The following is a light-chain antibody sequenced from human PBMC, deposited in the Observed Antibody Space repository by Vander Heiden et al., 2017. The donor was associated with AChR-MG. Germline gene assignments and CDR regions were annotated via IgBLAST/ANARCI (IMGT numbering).Light chain of an antibody. J-gene: IGLJ3*02. V-gene: IGLV1-44*01. CDR2: NNN. CDR3: AAWDYSMKAWV. CDR1: SANIGGHN. Sequence: SALTQASSASGTPGQRVTISCSGSSANIGGHNANWYQQVPGKAPKLLIYNNNQRPSGVPDRFSGSKSGTSASLAISGVQSEDEADYYCAAWDYSMKAWVFGGGTKLTVL.